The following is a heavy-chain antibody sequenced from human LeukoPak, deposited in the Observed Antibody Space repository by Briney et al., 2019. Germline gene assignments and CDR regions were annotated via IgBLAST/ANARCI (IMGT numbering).Heavy chain of an antibody. CDR1: GFPCINAG. D-gene: IGHD4-23*01. CDR3: TTVGGEDYGGNPELDY. J-gene: IGHJ4*02. Sequence: GSLRLSCASSGFPCINAGMSGAGHSPGKGLEWVGRIKSKTDGGTTDYAATVKGRFTISRDDSKNKLYLQMNSLKTEDTAVYYCTTVGGEDYGGNPELDYWGQGTLVTVSS. V-gene: IGHV3-15*01. CDR2: IKSKTDGGTT.